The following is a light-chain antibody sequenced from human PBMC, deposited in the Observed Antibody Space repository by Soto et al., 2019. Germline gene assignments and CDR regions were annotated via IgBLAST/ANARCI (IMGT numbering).Light chain of an antibody. CDR3: QQYHNRWT. J-gene: IGKJ1*01. CDR1: QSVSSR. CDR2: GAS. V-gene: IGKV3-15*01. Sequence: EIVMTQSPATLSVSPGERVTLSCRASQSVSSRLAWYQQKPGQAPRLLIYGASTRATGIPARFSGSGSGTVFTLTSISVQSEDFPGYYWQQYHNRWTFVQGNKVEIK.